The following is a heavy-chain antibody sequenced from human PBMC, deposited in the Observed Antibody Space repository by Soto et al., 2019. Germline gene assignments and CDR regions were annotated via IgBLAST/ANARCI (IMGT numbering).Heavy chain of an antibody. CDR1: GGTFSSYT. J-gene: IGHJ6*02. Sequence: AVKVSCKASGGTFSSYTISWVRQAPGQGLEWMGRIIPILGIANYAQKFQGRVTITADKSTSTAYMELSSLRSEDTAVYYCAGLSYYYGSGSYYKSRYYYGMDVWG. V-gene: IGHV1-69*02. CDR3: AGLSYYYGSGSYYKSRYYYGMDV. CDR2: IIPILGIA. D-gene: IGHD3-10*01.